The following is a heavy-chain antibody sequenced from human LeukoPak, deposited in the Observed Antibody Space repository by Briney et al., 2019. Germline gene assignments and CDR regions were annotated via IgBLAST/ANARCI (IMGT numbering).Heavy chain of an antibody. CDR1: GFIFTNYA. CDR2: ITGNGDAA. Sequence: GGSLRLSCAASGFIFTNYAMRWVRQAPGKGLEWVSTITGNGDAAYYADSVKGRFTISRDNSRNTLYLQMNSLRADDTAAYYCEKDLTAMTNFDSWGQGTLVTVSS. CDR3: EKDLTAMTNFDS. V-gene: IGHV3-23*01. J-gene: IGHJ4*02. D-gene: IGHD5-18*01.